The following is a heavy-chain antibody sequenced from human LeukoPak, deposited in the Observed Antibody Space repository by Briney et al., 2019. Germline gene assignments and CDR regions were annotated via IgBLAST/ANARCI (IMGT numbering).Heavy chain of an antibody. CDR3: ATKEQWLALDY. J-gene: IGHJ4*02. Sequence: PSETLSLTCTVSGGSISSSSYYWGWIRQPPGKGLEWIGSIYYSGSTYYNPSLKSRVTISVDTSKNQFSLKLSSVTAADTAVYYYATKEQWLALDYWGQGTLVTVSS. CDR2: IYYSGST. D-gene: IGHD6-19*01. CDR1: GGSISSSSYY. V-gene: IGHV4-39*01.